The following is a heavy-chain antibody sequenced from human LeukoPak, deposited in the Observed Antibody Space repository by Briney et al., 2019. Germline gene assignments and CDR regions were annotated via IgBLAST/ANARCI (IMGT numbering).Heavy chain of an antibody. V-gene: IGHV4-61*02. CDR3: ARGLDDYVWGSYLAFDY. CDR2: IYTSGST. J-gene: IGHJ4*02. CDR1: GGSISSGSYY. D-gene: IGHD3-16*02. Sequence: SQTLSLTCTVSGGSISSGSYYWRWIRQPAGKGLEWIGRIYTSGSTNYNPSLKSRVTISVDTSKNQFSLKLSSVTAADTAVYYCARGLDDYVWGSYLAFDYWGQGTLVTVSS.